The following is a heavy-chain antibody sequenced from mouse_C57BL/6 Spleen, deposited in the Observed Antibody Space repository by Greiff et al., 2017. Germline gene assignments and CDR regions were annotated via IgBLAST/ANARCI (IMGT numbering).Heavy chain of an antibody. J-gene: IGHJ2*01. Sequence: EVKLVESGGGLVKPGGSLKLSCAASGFTFSSYAMSWVRQTPEKRLEWVATISDGGSYTYYPDNVKGRFTISRENAKNNLYLQMSHLKSEDTAMYYCARRAWDYFDYWGQGTTLTVSS. CDR2: ISDGGSYT. D-gene: IGHD3-3*01. CDR3: ARRAWDYFDY. CDR1: GFTFSSYA. V-gene: IGHV5-4*03.